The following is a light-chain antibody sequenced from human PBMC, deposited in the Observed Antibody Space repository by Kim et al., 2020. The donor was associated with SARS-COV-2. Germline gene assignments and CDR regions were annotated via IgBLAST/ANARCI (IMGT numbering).Light chain of an antibody. V-gene: IGKV1-5*01. J-gene: IGKJ4*01. CDR1: QNINSW. Sequence: DIQMTQSPSTLSVSVGDRVTITCRASQNINSWLAWYQQKPGKAPKVLIFGASSLESGVPSRFRGSGSGTDFTLTITNLQPDDFATYYCQQYNSYGLTFGGGTKVEVK. CDR3: QQYNSYGLT. CDR2: GAS.